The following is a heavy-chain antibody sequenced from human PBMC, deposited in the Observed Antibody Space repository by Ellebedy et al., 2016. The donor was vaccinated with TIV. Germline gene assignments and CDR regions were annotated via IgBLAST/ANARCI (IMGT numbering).Heavy chain of an antibody. CDR2: ISNSAST. CDR1: GFTFSNFA. CDR3: AKNRGHPHYNYHMDV. J-gene: IGHJ6*03. D-gene: IGHD1-14*01. Sequence: PGGSLRLSCAASGFTFSNFAMSRVRQAPGKGLEWVSSISNSASTSYADSVKGRSTISRDNSKNTLYLQMNSLSAEDTAVYYCAKNRGHPHYNYHMDVWGKGTTVLVSS. V-gene: IGHV3-23*01.